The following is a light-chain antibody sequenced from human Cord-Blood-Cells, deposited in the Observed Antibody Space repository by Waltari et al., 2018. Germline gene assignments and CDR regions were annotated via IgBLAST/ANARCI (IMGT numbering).Light chain of an antibody. CDR2: AAS. V-gene: IGKV1-39*01. J-gene: IGKJ2*01. CDR3: QQSYSTPYT. Sequence: DIQMTQYPASLSASVGARVTLTCRASQSISSYLNWYQQKPGKAPKLLIYAASSLQSGVPSRFSGSGSGTDFTLTISSLQPEDFATYYCQQSYSTPYTFGQGTKLEIK. CDR1: QSISSY.